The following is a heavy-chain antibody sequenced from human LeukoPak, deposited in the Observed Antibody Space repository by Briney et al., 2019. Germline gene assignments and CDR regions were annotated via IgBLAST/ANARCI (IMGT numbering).Heavy chain of an antibody. J-gene: IGHJ3*01. CDR2: AHSSGHT. V-gene: IGHV4-59*01. CDR3: ARDSYDYDSHFEDVFDS. CDR1: GGSIRTNY. Sequence: KPSETLSLTCTVSGGSIRTNYWSWIRQPPGKGLEWIGYAHSSGHTRSSTSLKSRVTISIDMSNNHVSQRLTSVTAADTALYYCARDSYDYDSHFEDVFDSWGQGTMVTVSS. D-gene: IGHD3-22*01.